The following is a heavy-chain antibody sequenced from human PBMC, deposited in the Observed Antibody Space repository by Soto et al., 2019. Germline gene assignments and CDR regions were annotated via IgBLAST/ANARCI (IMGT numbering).Heavy chain of an antibody. V-gene: IGHV4-59*01. J-gene: IGHJ4*02. CDR2: IYYSGST. CDR3: ARGVNWNDFEY. CDR1: GGSISSYY. Sequence: SETLSLTCTVAGGSISSYYWSWIRQPPGKGLEWIGYIYYSGSTNYNPSLKSRVTISVDTSKNQFSLKLSSVTAADTAVYYCARGVNWNDFEYWGQGTLVTVS. D-gene: IGHD1-1*01.